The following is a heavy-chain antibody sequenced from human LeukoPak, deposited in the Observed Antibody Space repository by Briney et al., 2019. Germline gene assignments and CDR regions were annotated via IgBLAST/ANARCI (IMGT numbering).Heavy chain of an antibody. V-gene: IGHV3-30*02. J-gene: IGHJ4*02. D-gene: IGHD4-17*01. Sequence: PGGSLRLSCAASGFTFSTYGMHWVRQAPGKGLEWVAFIRYDGRNKYYADSVKGRFTISRDNSKNTLCLQMNSLRAEDTAMYYCAKEIWPTVTTPGHTHFDYWGQGTLVTVSS. CDR3: AKEIWPTVTTPGHTHFDY. CDR2: IRYDGRNK. CDR1: GFTFSTYG.